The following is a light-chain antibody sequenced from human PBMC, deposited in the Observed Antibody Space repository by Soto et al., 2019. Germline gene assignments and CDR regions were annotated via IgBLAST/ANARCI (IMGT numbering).Light chain of an antibody. CDR3: ASHTTSLTLV. CDR1: SSDIGAYNH. V-gene: IGLV2-14*01. CDR2: EVS. Sequence: QSVLTQAASASGSPGQSITISCTGTSSDIGAYNHVSWYQQHPGKAPNVLIYEVSDRPSGISNRFSGSKSGNTASLTISGLQAEDEADYYCASHTTSLTLVFGGGTKLTVL. J-gene: IGLJ3*02.